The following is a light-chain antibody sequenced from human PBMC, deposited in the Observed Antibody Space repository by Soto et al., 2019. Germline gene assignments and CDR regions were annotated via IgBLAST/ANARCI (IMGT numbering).Light chain of an antibody. CDR1: SSNIGSNP. Sequence: QDVVTQPPSASGTPGQRITISCSGTSSNIGSNPINWYHQLPGTALKLLIYSTNQRPSGVPDRFSGSKSGTSASLAISGLESEDEADYYCATWDDSLNGWVFGGGTKLTVL. V-gene: IGLV1-44*01. J-gene: IGLJ3*02. CDR3: ATWDDSLNGWV. CDR2: STN.